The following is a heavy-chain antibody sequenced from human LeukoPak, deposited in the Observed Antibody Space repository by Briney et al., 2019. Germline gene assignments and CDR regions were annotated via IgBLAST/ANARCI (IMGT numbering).Heavy chain of an antibody. Sequence: PGGSLRLSCAVSGFTVSSNYMNWVRQAPGKGLEWVSVIHAGGTTFYADSVKGRFTISRDNSKNTLYLQMNSLRADDTAVYYCAREVRGDYFDFWGHGTLVTVSS. CDR2: IHAGGTT. CDR3: AREVRGDYFDF. J-gene: IGHJ4*01. D-gene: IGHD3-16*01. V-gene: IGHV3-53*01. CDR1: GFTVSSNY.